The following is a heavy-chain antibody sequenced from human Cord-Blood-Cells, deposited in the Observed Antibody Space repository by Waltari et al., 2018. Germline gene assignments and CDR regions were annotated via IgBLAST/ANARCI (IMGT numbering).Heavy chain of an antibody. Sequence: QVQLVQSGAEVKKPGASVKVSCKASGYTFTSYAMHWVRQAPGPRLEWMGWINAGNGNTKYSQKFQGRGTITRDTSASTAYMELSSLRSEDTAVYYCARDGLSGGSGSYYYYYYMDVWGKGTTVTVSS. CDR1: GYTFTSYA. CDR2: INAGNGNT. D-gene: IGHD3-10*01. V-gene: IGHV1-3*01. CDR3: ARDGLSGGSGSYYYYYYMDV. J-gene: IGHJ6*03.